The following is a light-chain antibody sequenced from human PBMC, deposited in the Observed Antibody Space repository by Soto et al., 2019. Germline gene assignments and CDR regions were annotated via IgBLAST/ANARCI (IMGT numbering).Light chain of an antibody. J-gene: IGKJ1*01. V-gene: IGKV1-17*01. CDR2: GAS. Sequence: DIQMTQSPSSLSASVGDRVTITCRASQGIRYALGWYQQKPGTAPKRLIYGASILQNGVPSRFGGSGSGTEFTLTISSLQPEDFATYYCLQYNSPPLTFGKGIRWTS. CDR1: QGIRYA. CDR3: LQYNSPPLT.